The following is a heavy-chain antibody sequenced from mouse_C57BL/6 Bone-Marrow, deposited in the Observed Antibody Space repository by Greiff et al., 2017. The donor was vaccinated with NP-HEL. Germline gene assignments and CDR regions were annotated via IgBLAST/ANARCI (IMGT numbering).Heavy chain of an antibody. V-gene: IGHV3-6*01. CDR3: ARDGTYYGSSFPNYYAMDY. CDR1: GYSITSGYY. CDR2: ISYDGSN. D-gene: IGHD1-1*01. J-gene: IGHJ4*01. Sequence: VQLKESGPGLVKPSQSLSLTCSVTGYSITSGYYWNWIRQFPGNKLEWMGYISYDGSNNYNPSLKNRISITRDTSKNQFFLKLNSVTTEDTATYYCARDGTYYGSSFPNYYAMDYWGQGTSVTVSS.